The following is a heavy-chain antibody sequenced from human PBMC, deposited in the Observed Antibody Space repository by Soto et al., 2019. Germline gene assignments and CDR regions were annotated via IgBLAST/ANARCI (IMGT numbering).Heavy chain of an antibody. J-gene: IGHJ4*02. V-gene: IGHV4-30-4*01. CDR3: ASRHSSPYFDY. Sequence: QVQLQESGPGLVKPSQTLSLTCTVSGGSISSGDYYWSWIRQPPGKGLEWIGSIYYSGSTYYNPSLKSLVTISVHTSKNQCSLKLNSVTAADTAVYYCASRHSSPYFDYWGQGTLVTVSS. CDR1: GGSISSGDYY. CDR2: IYYSGST. D-gene: IGHD6-13*01.